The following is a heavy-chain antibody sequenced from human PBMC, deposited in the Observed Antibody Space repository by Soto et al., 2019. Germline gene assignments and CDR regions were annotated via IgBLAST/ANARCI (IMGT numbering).Heavy chain of an antibody. D-gene: IGHD5-12*01. Sequence: ASVKVSCKASGDTFKAYDGLWVRNAPGQGLEWMGWISGHNGKADYAENFQGRVIMTTDTSTATASMDLRGLRSDDTAVYYWARKGYIGNFAMDVWGQGTTVTVSS. CDR3: ARKGYIGNFAMDV. CDR1: GDTFKAYD. J-gene: IGHJ6*02. CDR2: ISGHNGKA. V-gene: IGHV1-18*04.